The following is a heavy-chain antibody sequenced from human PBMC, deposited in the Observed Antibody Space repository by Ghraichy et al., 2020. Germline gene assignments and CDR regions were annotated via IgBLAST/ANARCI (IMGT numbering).Heavy chain of an antibody. CDR2: LSGDGSDK. Sequence: LSLTCAASGFTFSRHWIHWVRQAPGKGLEWVASLSGDGSDKRYVASVKGRFTISRDNAKHSLYLQMNSLRADATAVYYCTRGVLLEPGIADYWGQGTLVAVAS. CDR1: GFTFSRHW. D-gene: IGHD2-21*01. J-gene: IGHJ4*02. CDR3: TRGVLLEPGIADY. V-gene: IGHV3-7*03.